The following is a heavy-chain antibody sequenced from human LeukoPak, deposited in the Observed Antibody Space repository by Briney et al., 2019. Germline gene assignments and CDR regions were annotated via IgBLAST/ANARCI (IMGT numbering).Heavy chain of an antibody. CDR3: ARWPLIAVAGTYYYYGMDV. J-gene: IGHJ6*02. Sequence: SVKVSCKASGGTFSSYAISWVRQAPGQGLAWMGGIIPIFGTANYAQKFQGRVTITADESTSTAHMELSSLRSEDTAVYYCARWPLIAVAGTYYYYGMDVWGQGTTVTVSS. CDR2: IIPIFGTA. D-gene: IGHD6-19*01. V-gene: IGHV1-69*13. CDR1: GGTFSSYA.